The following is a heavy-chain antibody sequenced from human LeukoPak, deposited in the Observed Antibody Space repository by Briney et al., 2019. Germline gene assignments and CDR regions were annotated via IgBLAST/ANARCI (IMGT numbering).Heavy chain of an antibody. D-gene: IGHD3-10*01. CDR3: ARGYYGSGSYLVYFDY. Sequence: PGGSLRLSCAASGFTFSSYAMSWVRQAPGKGLEWVSAISGSGGSTYYADSVKGRFTISRENSKNTLYPQMNSLSADAAAVYYCARGYYGSGSYLVYFDYWGQGTLVTVSS. CDR1: GFTFSSYA. V-gene: IGHV3-23*01. J-gene: IGHJ4*02. CDR2: ISGSGGST.